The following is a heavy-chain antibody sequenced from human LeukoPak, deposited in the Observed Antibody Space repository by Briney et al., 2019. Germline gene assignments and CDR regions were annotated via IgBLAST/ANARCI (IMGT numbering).Heavy chain of an antibody. V-gene: IGHV1-2*02. CDR1: GYTFTGYY. CDR3: ARERHGYRFDP. CDR2: INPNSGGT. J-gene: IGHJ5*02. D-gene: IGHD5-12*01. Sequence: ASVTVSCKASGYTFTGYYMHWVRQAPGQGLEWMGWINPNSGGTNYAQKFQGRVTITRDTSISTAYMELSRLRSDDTAVYYCARERHGYRFDPWGQGTLVTVSS.